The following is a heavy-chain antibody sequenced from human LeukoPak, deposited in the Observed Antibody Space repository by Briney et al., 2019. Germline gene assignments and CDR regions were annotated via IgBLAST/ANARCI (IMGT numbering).Heavy chain of an antibody. V-gene: IGHV3-21*01. Sequence: GGSLRLSCLASGFSLSTFTMNWVRQGPGKGLEWVSLISTSGSFTHYTESIKGRFTISRDNAKNSLYLQMNNLRVEDTGVYYCVRGDGFGVVTDCWGQGTLFMVSS. CDR1: GFSLSTFT. J-gene: IGHJ4*02. D-gene: IGHD3-3*01. CDR3: VRGDGFGVVTDC. CDR2: ISTSGSFT.